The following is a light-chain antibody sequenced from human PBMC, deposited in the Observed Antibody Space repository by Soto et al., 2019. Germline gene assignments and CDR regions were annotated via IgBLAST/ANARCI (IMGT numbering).Light chain of an antibody. Sequence: QSALTQPASVSGSPGQSITISCTGISSDVGGYNYVSWFQQHPGKAPKVMIYEVSSRPSGVSDRFSGSKSGYTASLTISGLQAEDEADYYCSSYSSDSHLVFGGGTKVTVL. J-gene: IGLJ2*01. V-gene: IGLV2-14*01. CDR1: SSDVGGYNY. CDR2: EVS. CDR3: SSYSSDSHLV.